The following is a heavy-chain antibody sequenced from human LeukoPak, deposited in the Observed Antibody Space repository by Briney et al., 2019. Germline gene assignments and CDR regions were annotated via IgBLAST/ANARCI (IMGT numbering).Heavy chain of an antibody. V-gene: IGHV3-20*04. CDR2: INWNGGST. Sequence: GGSLRLSCAASGFTFDDYGMSWVRQAPGKVLEWVSGINWNGGSTGYTDSVKGRFTISRDNAKNSLYLQMNSLRAEDTALYYCARLVGGGSGTIGGQGTLVTVSS. D-gene: IGHD3-10*01. CDR1: GFTFDDYG. J-gene: IGHJ4*02. CDR3: ARLVGGGSGTI.